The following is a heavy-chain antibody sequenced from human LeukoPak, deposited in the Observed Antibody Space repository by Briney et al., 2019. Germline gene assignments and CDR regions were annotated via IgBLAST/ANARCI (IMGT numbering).Heavy chain of an antibody. CDR2: IYHSGST. CDR1: GGSISSGDYY. J-gene: IGHJ4*02. Sequence: PSETLSLTCTVSGGSISSGDYYWSWIRQPPGKGLEWIVYIYHSGSTYYNPSLKSRVTISVDTSKNQFSLKLSSVTAADTAVYYCAGFRLRYFDWLSVFDYWGQGTLVTVSS. D-gene: IGHD3-9*01. V-gene: IGHV4-30-4*01. CDR3: AGFRLRYFDWLSVFDY.